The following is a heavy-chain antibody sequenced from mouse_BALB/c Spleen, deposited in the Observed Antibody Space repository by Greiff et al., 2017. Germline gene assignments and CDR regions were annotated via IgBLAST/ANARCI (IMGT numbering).Heavy chain of an antibody. Sequence: VQLKESGAELVKPGASVKLSCTASGFNIKDTYMHWVKQRPEQGLEWIGRIDPANGNTKYDPKFQGKATITADTSSNTAYLQLSSLTSEDTAVYYCASYGPDWYFDVWGAGTTVTVSS. V-gene: IGHV14-3*02. J-gene: IGHJ1*01. D-gene: IGHD1-2*01. CDR3: ASYGPDWYFDV. CDR2: IDPANGNT. CDR1: GFNIKDTY.